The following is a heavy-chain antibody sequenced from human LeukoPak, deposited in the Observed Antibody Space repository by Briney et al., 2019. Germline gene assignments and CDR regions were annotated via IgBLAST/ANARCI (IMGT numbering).Heavy chain of an antibody. V-gene: IGHV3-9*01. CDR2: ISWNSGSI. J-gene: IGHJ4*02. Sequence: PGGSLRLSCAVSGFTFSPYAMAWVRQAPGKGLEWVSGISWNSGSIGYADSVKGRFTISRDNAKNSLYLQMNSLRAEDTALYYCAKDRSRQSDLFDYWGQGTLVTVSS. CDR3: AKDRSRQSDLFDY. CDR1: GFTFSPYA. D-gene: IGHD6-19*01.